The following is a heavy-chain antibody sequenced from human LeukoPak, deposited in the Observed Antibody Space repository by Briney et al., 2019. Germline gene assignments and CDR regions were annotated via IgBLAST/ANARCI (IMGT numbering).Heavy chain of an antibody. D-gene: IGHD5-12*01. CDR3: ARGGSGYDWFDP. Sequence: SETLSLTGTVSGGSFSSFYWSWIRQRPGKGLEWIGYISYSGSTNYNLSLKSRVTISVDTSKNQFSLRLSSVTAADTAVYYCARGGSGYDWFDPWGQGTLVTVSS. CDR1: GGSFSSFY. J-gene: IGHJ5*02. V-gene: IGHV4-59*01. CDR2: ISYSGST.